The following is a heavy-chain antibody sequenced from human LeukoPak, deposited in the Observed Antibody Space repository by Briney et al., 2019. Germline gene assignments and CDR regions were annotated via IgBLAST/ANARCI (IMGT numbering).Heavy chain of an antibody. CDR1: GYTFTSYG. CDR3: ARVWFGSGDYNPLDY. Sequence: ASVKVSCKASGYTFTSYGISWVRQAPGQGLEGMGWISAYNGNTNYAQKLQGRVTMTTDTSTSTAYMELRSLRSDDTAVYYCARVWFGSGDYNPLDYWGQGTLVTVSS. J-gene: IGHJ4*02. D-gene: IGHD4-17*01. CDR2: ISAYNGNT. V-gene: IGHV1-18*01.